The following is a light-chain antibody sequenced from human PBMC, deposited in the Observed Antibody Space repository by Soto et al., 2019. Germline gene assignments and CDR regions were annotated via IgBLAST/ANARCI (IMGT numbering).Light chain of an antibody. CDR3: QQYGSSGT. Sequence: IVMTQSPATLSVSPGERATLSCRASQSISSNLAWYQQKPGQAPRLLIYGVSSRATGVPARFSGSGSGTDFTLTISRLEPEDFAVYYCQQYGSSGTFGQGTKVDIK. CDR1: QSISSN. V-gene: IGKV3-15*01. CDR2: GVS. J-gene: IGKJ1*01.